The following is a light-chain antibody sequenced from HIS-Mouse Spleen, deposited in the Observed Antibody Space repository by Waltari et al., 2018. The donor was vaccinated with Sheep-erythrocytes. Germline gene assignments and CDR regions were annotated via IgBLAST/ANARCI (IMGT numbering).Light chain of an antibody. V-gene: IGLV2-11*01. CDR1: SSDVGGFNY. Sequence: QSALTQPRSVSGSPGQSVTISCTGTSSDVGGFNYVSWYPQHPGKAPKRMFYDVSKRPSGVPDRFSGSKSGNTASLTISGLQAEDEADYYCCSYAGSYNHVFATGTKVTVL. CDR2: DVS. CDR3: CSYAGSYNHV. J-gene: IGLJ1*01.